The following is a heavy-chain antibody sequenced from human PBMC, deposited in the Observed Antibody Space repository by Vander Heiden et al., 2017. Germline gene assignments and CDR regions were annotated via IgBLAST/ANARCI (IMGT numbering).Heavy chain of an antibody. CDR3: ARDSSSGRGAHWLAP. CDR1: GDDFETYG. Sequence: QPQLVQSGAEAKKPGASVKVSWESTGDDFETYGISWVRQAPGQAPERMGWISCYNADTQYAQKFQDRVTLWTDTSTSTAYMELKSLRSDDTAFYYCARDSSSGRGAHWLAPWGQGTLVTVSS. V-gene: IGHV1-18*01. D-gene: IGHD1-26*01. CDR2: ISCYNADT. J-gene: IGHJ5*02.